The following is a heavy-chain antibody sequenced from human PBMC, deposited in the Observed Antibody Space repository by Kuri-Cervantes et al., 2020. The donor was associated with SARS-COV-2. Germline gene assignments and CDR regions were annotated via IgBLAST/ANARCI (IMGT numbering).Heavy chain of an antibody. CDR2: INSDGSST. D-gene: IGHD2-2*01. CDR3: AKPKPTFIVVPAASYYYMDV. Sequence: GESLKISCAASGFTFSNYWMHWVRQGPGKGLVWVSRINSDGSSTSYADSVKGRFTISRDNAKNTLYLQMNGLRAEDTAVYYCAKPKPTFIVVPAASYYYMDVWGKGTTVTVSS. V-gene: IGHV3-74*01. CDR1: GFTFSNYW. J-gene: IGHJ6*03.